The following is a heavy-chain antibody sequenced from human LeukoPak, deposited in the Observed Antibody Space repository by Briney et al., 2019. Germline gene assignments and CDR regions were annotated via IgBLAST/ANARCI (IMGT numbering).Heavy chain of an antibody. CDR3: ARYCSGGSCSTSYYYYGLDV. CDR2: MNPRSGNT. Sequence: ASVKVSCKASGYTFTNYDINWVRQATGQGLEWMGWMNPRSGNTGYAQKFQGRVTITRNTSITTAYMELSSLRSEDTAVYYCARYCSGGSCSTSYYYYGLDVWGQGTTVTVSS. D-gene: IGHD2-15*01. J-gene: IGHJ6*02. CDR1: GYTFTNYD. V-gene: IGHV1-8*03.